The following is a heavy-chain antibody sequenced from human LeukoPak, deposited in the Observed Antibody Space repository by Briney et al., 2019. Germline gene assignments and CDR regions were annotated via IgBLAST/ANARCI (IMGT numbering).Heavy chain of an antibody. V-gene: IGHV1-69*13. D-gene: IGHD6-6*01. CDR2: IIPIFGTA. CDR1: GGTFSIYA. Sequence: SVNVSCTASGGTFSIYAISWVRQAPGQGLEWMGGIIPIFGTANYAQKFQGRVTITADESTSTAYMELSSLRSEDTAVYYCATTRIAARPSWFDPWGQGTLVTVSS. CDR3: ATTRIAARPSWFDP. J-gene: IGHJ5*02.